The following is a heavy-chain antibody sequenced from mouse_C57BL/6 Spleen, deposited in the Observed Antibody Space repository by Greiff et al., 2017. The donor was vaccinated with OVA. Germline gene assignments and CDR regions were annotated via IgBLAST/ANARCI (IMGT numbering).Heavy chain of an antibody. Sequence: EVQLVESGPGLVKPSQSLSLTCSVTGYSITSGYYWNWIRQFPGNKLEWMGYISYDGSNNYNPSLKNRISITRDTSKNQFFLKLNSVTTEDTATYYCASYDGYYWYFDVWGTGTTVTVSS. CDR3: ASYDGYYWYFDV. CDR2: ISYDGSN. J-gene: IGHJ1*03. CDR1: GYSITSGYY. V-gene: IGHV3-6*01. D-gene: IGHD2-3*01.